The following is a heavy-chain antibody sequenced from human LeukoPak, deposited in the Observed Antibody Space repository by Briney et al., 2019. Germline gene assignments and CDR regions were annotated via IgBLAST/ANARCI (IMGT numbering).Heavy chain of an antibody. CDR1: GFSFSNAW. D-gene: IGHD2-15*01. V-gene: IGHV3-15*01. CDR2: IKSKTDGGTI. J-gene: IGHJ4*02. CDR3: CRGWLDY. Sequence: GGSLRLSCAASGFSFSNAWMSWVRQASGKGLEWVGRIKSKTDGGTIHYAAPVKGIFTISRDDSKNMVFLQMNSLNTEDTAVYYCCRGWLDYWGQGTLVAVSS.